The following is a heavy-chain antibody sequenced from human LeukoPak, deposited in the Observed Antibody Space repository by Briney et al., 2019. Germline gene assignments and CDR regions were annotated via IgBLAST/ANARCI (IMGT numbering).Heavy chain of an antibody. D-gene: IGHD6-13*01. CDR3: AKGKASSWLDWFDP. J-gene: IGHJ5*02. CDR1: GFTFSTYA. V-gene: IGHV3-23*01. CDR2: NSGGGGST. Sequence: GGSLRLSCAASGFTFSTYAMTWVRQAPGRGLEWVSANSGGGGSTYYADSVKGRFTMSRDNSKNTVHLQMNSLSAEDTAVYFCAKGKASSWLDWFDPWGQGTLVTVSS.